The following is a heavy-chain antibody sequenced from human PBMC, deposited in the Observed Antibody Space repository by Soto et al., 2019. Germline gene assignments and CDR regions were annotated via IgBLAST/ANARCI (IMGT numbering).Heavy chain of an antibody. J-gene: IGHJ4*02. CDR3: ARDRGNGGEND. V-gene: IGHV1-69*08. D-gene: IGHD3-10*01. CDR1: GGTFSSYT. CDR2: IIPILGIA. Sequence: QVQLVQSGAEVKKPGSSVKVSCKASGGTFSSYTISWVRQAPGQGLEWMGRIIPILGIANYAKKFQGRVTITADKSTSTAYMALSSLRSEDTAVYYCARDRGNGGENDWGQGTLVTVSS.